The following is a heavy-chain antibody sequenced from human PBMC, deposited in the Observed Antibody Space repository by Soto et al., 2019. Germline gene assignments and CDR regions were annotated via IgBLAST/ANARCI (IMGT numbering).Heavy chain of an antibody. CDR3: ASGGSSLNFDS. V-gene: IGHV3-74*01. CDR2: INSEGSST. D-gene: IGHD6-6*01. J-gene: IGHJ4*02. Sequence: PGGSLGLSCAASGFTFRSYSMQWVRQAPGKGLVWVSWINSEGSSTSYADSVKGRFTISRDNAKNTLYLQMNSLRAEDTAVYYCASGGSSLNFDSWGQGT. CDR1: GFTFRSYS.